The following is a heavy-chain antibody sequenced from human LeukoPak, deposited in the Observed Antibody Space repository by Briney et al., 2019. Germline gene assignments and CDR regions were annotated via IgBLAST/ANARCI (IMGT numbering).Heavy chain of an antibody. Sequence: GGSLRLSCAASGFTFSSFWMHWVRQAPGKGLVWVSRIKSDGTTTTDADFVKGRFTISRDNAKNTLYLQMNTLRPEDTAVYYCARERQNKDFWSGGDYWGQGTLVTVSS. CDR3: ARERQNKDFWSGGDY. D-gene: IGHD3-3*01. J-gene: IGHJ4*02. CDR2: IKSDGTTT. CDR1: GFTFSSFW. V-gene: IGHV3-74*01.